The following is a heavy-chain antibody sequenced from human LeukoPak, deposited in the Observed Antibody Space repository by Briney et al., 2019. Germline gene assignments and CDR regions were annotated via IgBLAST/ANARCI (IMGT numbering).Heavy chain of an antibody. Sequence: PGGSLRLSCAASGFTVSSKYMSWVRQAPGKGLEWVSVIYSGGNTYYADSVKGRFTISRDNSKNTLYLQMNSLRAEDTAVYYCAKAVSCSSTSCYRSYGMDVWGQGTTVTVSS. D-gene: IGHD2-2*02. CDR3: AKAVSCSSTSCYRSYGMDV. CDR1: GFTVSSKY. V-gene: IGHV3-66*01. J-gene: IGHJ6*02. CDR2: IYSGGNT.